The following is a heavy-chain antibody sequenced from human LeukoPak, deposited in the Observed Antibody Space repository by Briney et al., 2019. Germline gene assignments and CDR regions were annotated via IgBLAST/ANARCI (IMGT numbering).Heavy chain of an antibody. CDR1: GYTFTSYA. CDR2: INAGNANT. V-gene: IGHV1-3*01. CDR3: ARVQSAYCSSTSCYGGYFDY. D-gene: IGHD2-2*01. J-gene: IGHJ4*02. Sequence: GASVKVSCKASGYTFTSYAMHWVRQAPGQRLKWMGWINAGNANTKYSQKFQGRVTITRDTSANTAYMELSSLRSEDTAVYYCARVQSAYCSSTSCYGGYFDYWGQGTLVTVSS.